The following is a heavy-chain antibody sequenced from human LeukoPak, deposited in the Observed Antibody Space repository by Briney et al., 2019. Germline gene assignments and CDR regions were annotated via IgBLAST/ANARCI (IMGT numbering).Heavy chain of an antibody. J-gene: IGHJ4*02. V-gene: IGHV1-69*04. CDR1: GGPFSSYA. CDR3: ARDQEMAQGGY. CDR2: IIPIFGIA. D-gene: IGHD5-24*01. Sequence: AASVQVSSKASGGPFSSYAISWVRQAPGQGLEWMGRIIPIFGIANYTQKFQGRVTITADKSTSTAYMELSSLRSEDTAVYYCARDQEMAQGGYWGQGTLVTVSS.